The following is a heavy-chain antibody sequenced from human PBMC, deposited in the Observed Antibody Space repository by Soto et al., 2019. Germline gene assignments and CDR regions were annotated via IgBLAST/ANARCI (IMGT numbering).Heavy chain of an antibody. V-gene: IGHV5-10-1*01. D-gene: IGHD5-12*01. Sequence: EFLKMSFEASGYTFADYGITWVRQTPGKGLEWMGNIDPSNSQSHYNPSLQGHVTISADRSIATAYLRWGSLQASDSGIYYCARHALRHGYSTTWGQGTLVTVSS. CDR1: GYTFADYG. CDR2: IDPSNSQS. CDR3: ARHALRHGYSTT. J-gene: IGHJ4*02.